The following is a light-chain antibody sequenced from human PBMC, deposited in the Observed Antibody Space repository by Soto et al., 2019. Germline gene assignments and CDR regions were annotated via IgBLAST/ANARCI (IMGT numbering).Light chain of an antibody. V-gene: IGKV1-5*03. CDR3: QHYNCYSEA. J-gene: IGKJ1*01. Sequence: DIQMTQYPSTLSGSVGDRVTITCRASQTISSWLAWYQQKPGKAPKLLIYKASTLESGVPSRFSGSGSGTEFTLTISSLQPDVFATYYCQHYNCYSEAFGHGTKVELK. CDR2: KAS. CDR1: QTISSW.